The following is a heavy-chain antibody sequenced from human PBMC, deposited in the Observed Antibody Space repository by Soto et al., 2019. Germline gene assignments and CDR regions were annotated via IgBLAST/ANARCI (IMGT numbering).Heavy chain of an antibody. CDR2: IFPLTDIP. CDR3: ARGPLVVLNYFES. Sequence: QVQLVQSGTEVKKPGSSVKVSCKASGGTFRNYPINWVRQAPGQGLEWMGSIFPLTDIPDYAQNFQARLTSSADKSTSTAYRELSSLTSDDTAMYFCARGPLVVLNYFESWGQGTLVTVSS. J-gene: IGHJ4*02. CDR1: GGTFRNYP. V-gene: IGHV1-69*02.